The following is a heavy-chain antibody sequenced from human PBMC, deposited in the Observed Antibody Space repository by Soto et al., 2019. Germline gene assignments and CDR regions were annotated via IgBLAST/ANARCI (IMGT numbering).Heavy chain of an antibody. V-gene: IGHV4-39*01. CDR3: ASRITIFGVVITYYFDY. J-gene: IGHJ4*02. CDR2: IYYSGST. Sequence: SETLCLTCPVSGGSISSSSYYWVWIRQPPGKGLEWIGSIYYSGSTYYNPSLKSRVTISVDTSKNQFSLKLSSATAADTAVYYCASRITIFGVVITYYFDYWGQGTLVTVSS. CDR1: GGSISSSSYY. D-gene: IGHD3-3*01.